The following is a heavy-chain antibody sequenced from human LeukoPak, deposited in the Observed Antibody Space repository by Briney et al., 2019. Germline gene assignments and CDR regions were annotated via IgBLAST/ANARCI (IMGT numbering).Heavy chain of an antibody. J-gene: IGHJ3*02. V-gene: IGHV4-4*07. D-gene: IGHD3-22*01. CDR2: IYTSGST. CDR3: ARVYYDSSGSDAFDI. CDR1: GGSISSYY. Sequence: SETLSLTCTVSGGSISSYYWSWIRQPAGEGLEWIGRIYTSGSTNYNPSLKSRVTMSVDTSKNQFSLKLSSVTAADTAVYYCARVYYDSSGSDAFDIWGQGTMVTVSS.